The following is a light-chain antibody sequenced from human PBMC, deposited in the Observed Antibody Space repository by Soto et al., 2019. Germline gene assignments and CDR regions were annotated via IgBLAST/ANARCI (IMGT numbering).Light chain of an antibody. J-gene: IGKJ1*01. CDR3: QQYFDTPLT. V-gene: IGKV4-1*01. Sequence: DVFMNQAADSLALSLIERPTINSQASDFLLNTSKNKISLAWYQQKPGQPPKLLIYWASTRESGVPDRFSGSGSGTDFTLTISSMQAEDMAVYYCQQYFDTPLTFGQGTKVDIK. CDR2: WAS. CDR1: DFLLNTSKNKIS.